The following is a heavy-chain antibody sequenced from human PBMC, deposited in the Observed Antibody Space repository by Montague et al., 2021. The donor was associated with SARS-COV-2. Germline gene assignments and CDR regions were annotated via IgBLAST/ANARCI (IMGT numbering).Heavy chain of an antibody. Sequence: SETLSLTCGVSGGSTSSTSFFWAWIRQPPGKGLEWVGSMYSSGTTYYNPSLKSRVTISGDTSRNQLSVRLSSVTAADTAVYYCARSTSGWFIYWGQGTLVTVSS. CDR2: MYSSGTT. V-gene: IGHV4-39*01. J-gene: IGHJ4*02. D-gene: IGHD6-19*01. CDR1: GGSTSSTSFF. CDR3: ARSTSGWFIY.